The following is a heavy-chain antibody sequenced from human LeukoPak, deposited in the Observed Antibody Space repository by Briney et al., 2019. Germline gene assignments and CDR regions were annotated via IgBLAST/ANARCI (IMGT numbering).Heavy chain of an antibody. CDR3: ARPHCSSTNCYNFYYYGVDV. CDR1: GFTFSTYS. CDR2: ISSLGSTI. V-gene: IGHV3-48*01. Sequence: PGGSLRLSCAASGFTFSTYSMNWVRQAPGKGLEWVSYISSLGSTIYYADSVKGRFTIFRDNAKNSLYLQMDGLRAEDTAVYYCARPHCSSTNCYNFYYYGVDVWGQGTTVTVSS. D-gene: IGHD2-2*02. J-gene: IGHJ6*02.